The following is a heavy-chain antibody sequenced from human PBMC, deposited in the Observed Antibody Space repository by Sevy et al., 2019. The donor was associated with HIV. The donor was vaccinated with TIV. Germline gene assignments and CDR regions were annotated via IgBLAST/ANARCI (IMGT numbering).Heavy chain of an antibody. D-gene: IGHD3-16*01. V-gene: IGHV3-15*01. Sequence: GGSLRLSCTASGFTFSNAWMTWVRQTPERGLEWVALIKPITVAGTTDYAAPVQGRFTISRDDSKNTVYLQLNSLKTEDTAVYYCTAGPVSFWGQGTLVTVSS. J-gene: IGHJ4*02. CDR2: IKPITVAGTT. CDR1: GFTFSNAW. CDR3: TAGPVSF.